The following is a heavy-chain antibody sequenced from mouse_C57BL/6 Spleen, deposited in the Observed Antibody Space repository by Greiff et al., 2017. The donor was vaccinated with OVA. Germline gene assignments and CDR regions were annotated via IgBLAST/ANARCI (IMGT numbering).Heavy chain of an antibody. J-gene: IGHJ2*01. CDR2: IDPSDSYT. CDR3: AKSRTTLVVDY. D-gene: IGHD2-13*01. CDR1: GYTFTSYW. Sequence: QVQLQQPGAELVKPGASVKLSCKASGYTFTSYWMQWVKQRPGQGLEWIGEIDPSDSYTNYNQKFKGKATLTVDTSSSTAYMQLSSLTSGDTAVYYCAKSRTTLVVDYWGQGTTLTVSS. V-gene: IGHV1-50*01.